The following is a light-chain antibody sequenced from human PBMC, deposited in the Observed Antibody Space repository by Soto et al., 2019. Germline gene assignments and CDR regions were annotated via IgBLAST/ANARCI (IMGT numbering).Light chain of an antibody. CDR1: SSNIGSNY. V-gene: IGLV1-47*01. CDR3: AAWDDSLSGHYV. J-gene: IGLJ1*01. CDR2: RNN. Sequence: QSVLTQPPSASGTPGQRVTISCSGSSSNIGSNYVYWYQQLPGTAPKLLIYRNNQRPSGVPDRFSGSKSGTSASLAISGLRSEDEADYYCAAWDDSLSGHYVSGTGTNVTVL.